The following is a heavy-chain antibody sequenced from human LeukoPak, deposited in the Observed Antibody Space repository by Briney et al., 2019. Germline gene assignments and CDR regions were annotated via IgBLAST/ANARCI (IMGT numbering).Heavy chain of an antibody. D-gene: IGHD6-19*01. Sequence: PGGSLRLSCAASGFTFSNFWMTWVRQAPGKGLEWVANIRYDGREKYYADSVKGRFTISRDNAQNSVYLQMNSLRDEDTAVYYSARTSRGWPFDSWGQGVLVTVSS. CDR2: IRYDGREK. CDR3: ARTSRGWPFDS. J-gene: IGHJ4*02. CDR1: GFTFSNFW. V-gene: IGHV3-7*01.